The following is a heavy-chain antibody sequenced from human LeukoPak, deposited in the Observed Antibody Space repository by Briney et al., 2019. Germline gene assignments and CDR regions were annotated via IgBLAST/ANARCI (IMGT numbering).Heavy chain of an antibody. J-gene: IGHJ6*03. D-gene: IGHD1-26*01. V-gene: IGHV3-66*01. CDR3: AKDWSFQGNYYYMDV. CDR1: GFTVSSNY. Sequence: SGGSLRLSCAASGFTVSSNYMAWVRHAPGKGLEWVSVIYDGGFTDYTDSVKGRFTISRDNSRNTLFLQMNSLRAEDTAAYYCAKDWSFQGNYYYMDVWGKGTTVTISS. CDR2: IYDGGFT.